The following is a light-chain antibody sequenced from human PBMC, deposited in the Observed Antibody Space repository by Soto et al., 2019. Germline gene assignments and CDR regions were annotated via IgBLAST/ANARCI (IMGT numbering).Light chain of an antibody. CDR3: QQSYSTPRT. J-gene: IGKJ1*01. CDR2: AAS. CDR1: QSLLYSDGKTY. Sequence: MTQTPLSLSVTPGQPASISCKSSQSLLYSDGKTYLNWYQQKPGKAPKPLIYAASSLQSGVPSRFSGSVSGTDFTLTISSLQPEDFATYYCQQSYSTPRTFGQGTKVDIK. V-gene: IGKV1-39*01.